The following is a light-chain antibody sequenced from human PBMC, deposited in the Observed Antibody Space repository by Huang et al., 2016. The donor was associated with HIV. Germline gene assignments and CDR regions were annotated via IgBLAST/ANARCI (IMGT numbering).Light chain of an antibody. CDR3: QQSYSMPIT. Sequence: DIQVTQSPSSLSATVGDRVTITCRASQSINTYLNWYQQKPGKAPKLLIYDSSTLQSGVPSRFSGSRSGTDFTLTISSLQPEDFATYYCQQSYSMPITFGLGTRLEI. V-gene: IGKV1-39*01. J-gene: IGKJ5*01. CDR2: DSS. CDR1: QSINTY.